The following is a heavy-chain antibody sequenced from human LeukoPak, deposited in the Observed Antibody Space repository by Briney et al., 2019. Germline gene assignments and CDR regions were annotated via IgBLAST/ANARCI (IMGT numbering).Heavy chain of an antibody. V-gene: IGHV4-4*07. D-gene: IGHD2-15*01. CDR3: ARDDAPGLVAATADAFDI. CDR2: IYTSGST. J-gene: IGHJ3*02. CDR1: GGSISSYY. Sequence: SETLSLTCTVSGGSISSYYWSWIRQSAGKGLEWIGRIYTSGSTNYNPSPKSRVTMSVDTSKNQFSLKLSSVTAADTAVYYCARDDAPGLVAATADAFDIWGQGTMVTVSS.